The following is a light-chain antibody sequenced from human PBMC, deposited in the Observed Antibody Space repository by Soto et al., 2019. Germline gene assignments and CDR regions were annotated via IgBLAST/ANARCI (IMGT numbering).Light chain of an antibody. Sequence: QAVVTQPPSAPGTPGQRVTISCSGSSSNIGSNFVNWYQQLPGTAPKLLIYSNNQRPSGVPDRFSGSKSGTSASLAISGLQSEDEADYYCATWDDRLNGVIFGGGTKLTVL. CDR2: SNN. CDR1: SSNIGSNF. V-gene: IGLV1-44*01. J-gene: IGLJ2*01. CDR3: ATWDDRLNGVI.